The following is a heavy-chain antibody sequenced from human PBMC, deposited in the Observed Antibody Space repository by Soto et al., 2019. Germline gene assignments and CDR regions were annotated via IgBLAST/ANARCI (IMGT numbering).Heavy chain of an antibody. CDR3: ARDRYDNSGYYSHNWFDP. CDR1: GGSFSGYY. V-gene: IGHV4-34*09. Sequence: PSETLSLTCAVYGGSFSGYYWSWIRQPPGKGLEWIGYIYYSGSTYYNPSLKSRVTISVDTSKNQFSLKLSSVTAADTAVYYCARDRYDNSGYYSHNWFDPWGQGTLVTVSS. CDR2: IYYSGST. J-gene: IGHJ5*02. D-gene: IGHD3-22*01.